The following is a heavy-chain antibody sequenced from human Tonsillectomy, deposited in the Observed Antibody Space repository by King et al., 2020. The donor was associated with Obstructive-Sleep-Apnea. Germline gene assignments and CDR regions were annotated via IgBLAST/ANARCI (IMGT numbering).Heavy chain of an antibody. CDR2: IIPIFGTA. J-gene: IGHJ6*02. CDR1: GGTFRNYA. D-gene: IGHD3-22*01. Sequence: QLVQSGAEVKKPGSSVKVSCKASGGTFRNYAINWVRQAPGQGLDWMGGIIPIFGTANYAQTFQGRVTVTADESTSTAYMELSSLRSDDTAVFYCATTYYYDSSGYYWEYYYGMDVWGQGTTVTVSS. CDR3: ATTYYYDSSGYYWEYYYGMDV. V-gene: IGHV1-69*12.